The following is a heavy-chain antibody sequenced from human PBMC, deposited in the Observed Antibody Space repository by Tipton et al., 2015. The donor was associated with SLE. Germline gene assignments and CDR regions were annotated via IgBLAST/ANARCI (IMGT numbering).Heavy chain of an antibody. CDR2: IYYSGST. CDR1: GGSISSSSYY. J-gene: IGHJ4*02. D-gene: IGHD3-22*01. V-gene: IGHV4-39*01. CDR3: ARHSYDSSGYYYFDY. Sequence: VKPSETLSLTCTVSGGSISSSSYYWGWIRQPPGKGLEWIGSIYYSGSTYYNPSLKSRVTISVDTSKNQFSLKLSSVTAADTAVYYCARHSYDSSGYYYFDYWGQGTLVTVSS.